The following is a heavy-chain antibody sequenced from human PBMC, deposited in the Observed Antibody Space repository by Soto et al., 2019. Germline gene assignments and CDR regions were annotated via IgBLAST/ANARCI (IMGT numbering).Heavy chain of an antibody. J-gene: IGHJ4*02. CDR1: GGSISSGGYY. CDR3: ARVGYYDSSGYYYFDY. D-gene: IGHD3-22*01. CDR2: IYHSGST. Sequence: SETLSLTCTVSGGSISSGGYYWSWIRQPPGKGLEWIGYIYHSGSTNYNPSLKSRVTISVDTSKNQFSLKLTSVTAADTAVYYCARVGYYDSSGYYYFDYWGQGTLVTVSS. V-gene: IGHV4-61*08.